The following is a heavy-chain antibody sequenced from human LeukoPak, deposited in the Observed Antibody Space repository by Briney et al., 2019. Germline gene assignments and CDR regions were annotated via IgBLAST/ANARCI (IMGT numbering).Heavy chain of an antibody. CDR3: ARDSSSWSHAEYFQH. J-gene: IGHJ1*01. CDR1: GYTFSNYG. D-gene: IGHD6-13*01. CDR2: ISAYNGNT. V-gene: IGHV1-18*01. Sequence: ASVKVSCKASGYTFSNYGITWVRQAPGQGLEWMGWISAYNGNTNYAQKLQGRVTMTTDTSTSTAYMELRSLRSDDTAVYYCARDSSSWSHAEYFQHWGQSTLVTVSS.